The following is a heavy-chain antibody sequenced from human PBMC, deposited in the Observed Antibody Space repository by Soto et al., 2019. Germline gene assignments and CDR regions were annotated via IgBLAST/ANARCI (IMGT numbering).Heavy chain of an antibody. CDR3: ARDPTGDLDLRGAFES. J-gene: IGHJ4*02. Sequence: QVQLVQSGAEVKKPGSSVKVPCKASGGSFSSFTISWVRQAPGHGLEWMGRIIPTFGTTSYAQKFQGRVTTTADKSTSTAYMELRSLRPEDTAVYYCARDPTGDLDLRGAFESWGQGTLVTVSS. CDR1: GGSFSSFT. V-gene: IGHV1-69*08. D-gene: IGHD1-7*01. CDR2: IIPTFGTT.